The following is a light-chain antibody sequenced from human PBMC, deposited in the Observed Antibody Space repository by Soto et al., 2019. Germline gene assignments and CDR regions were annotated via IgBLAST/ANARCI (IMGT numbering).Light chain of an antibody. CDR3: QRYDSFRT. CDR1: QSVRSNF. Sequence: PGERATLSCRTSQSVRSNFLAWYQQKPGQAPRLLIYGASNRATGIPDRFSGSGSGTDFTLTITRLEPEDFAMYYCQRYDSFRTFGQGTKV. CDR2: GAS. J-gene: IGKJ1*01. V-gene: IGKV3-20*01.